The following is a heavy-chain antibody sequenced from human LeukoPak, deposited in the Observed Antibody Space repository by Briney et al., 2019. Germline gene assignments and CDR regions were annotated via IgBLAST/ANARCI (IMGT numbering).Heavy chain of an antibody. CDR2: IYTSGST. J-gene: IGHJ3*02. CDR1: GGSISSYY. D-gene: IGHD6-13*01. CDR3: ARSPSNIATKHDNAFDI. Sequence: SETLSLTCTVSGGSISSYYWSWIWQPAGKGLEWIGRIYTSGSTNYNPSLKSRVTMSVDTSKNQFSLKLSSVTAADTAVYYCARSPSNIATKHDNAFDIWGQGTMVTVSS. V-gene: IGHV4-4*07.